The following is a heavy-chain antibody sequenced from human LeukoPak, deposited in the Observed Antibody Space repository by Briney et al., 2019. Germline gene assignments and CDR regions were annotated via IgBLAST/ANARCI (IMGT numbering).Heavy chain of an antibody. J-gene: IGHJ5*02. V-gene: IGHV3-74*01. Sequence: GGSLRLACAASGFTFSSDWMHWVRQAPGKGLVWVSRINTDGSSASYADSVKGRFTISRDNAKNTLYLQMNRLRDEDTAVYYCVRISWFRVVISWGQGTLVTVSS. D-gene: IGHD3-10*01. CDR1: GFTFSSDW. CDR3: VRISWFRVVIS. CDR2: INTDGSSA.